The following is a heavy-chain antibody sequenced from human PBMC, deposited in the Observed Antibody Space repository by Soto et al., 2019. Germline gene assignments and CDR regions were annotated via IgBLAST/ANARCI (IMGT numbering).Heavy chain of an antibody. V-gene: IGHV4-31*03. Sequence: QVQLQESGPGLVKPSQTLSLTCTVSGGSISSGGYYWSWIRQHPGKGLEWIGYIYYSGSTYYNPSLKSRVTISVDTSKNQFSLKLSSVTAADTAVYYCASSITIFGEGNDIGDWFDPWGQGTLVTVSS. CDR2: IYYSGST. CDR1: GGSISSGGYY. CDR3: ASSITIFGEGNDIGDWFDP. J-gene: IGHJ5*02. D-gene: IGHD3-3*01.